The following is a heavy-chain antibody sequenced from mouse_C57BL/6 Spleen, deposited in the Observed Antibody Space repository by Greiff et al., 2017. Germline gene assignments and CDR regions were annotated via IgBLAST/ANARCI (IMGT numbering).Heavy chain of an antibody. CDR1: GYAFSSSW. Sequence: QVQLQQSGPELVKPGASVKISCKASGYAFSSSWMNWVKQRPGKGLEWIGRIYPGDGDTNYNGKFKGKATLTADKSSSTAYMQLSSLTSEDSAVYFCARGGYYGSSYWYFDVWGTGTTVTVSS. V-gene: IGHV1-82*01. D-gene: IGHD1-1*01. J-gene: IGHJ1*03. CDR3: ARGGYYGSSYWYFDV. CDR2: IYPGDGDT.